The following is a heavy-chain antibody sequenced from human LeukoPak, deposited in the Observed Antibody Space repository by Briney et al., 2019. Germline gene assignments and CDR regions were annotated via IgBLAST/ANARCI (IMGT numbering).Heavy chain of an antibody. Sequence: PSETLSLTCAVYGGSFSGYYWSWIRQPPGKGLEWIGEINHSGSTNYNPSLKSRVTISVDTSKNQFSLKLSSVTAADTAVYYCARVSYYDFWSGWYQRDWFDPWGQGTLVIVSS. J-gene: IGHJ5*02. CDR2: INHSGST. CDR1: GGSFSGYY. V-gene: IGHV4-34*01. D-gene: IGHD3-3*01. CDR3: ARVSYYDFWSGWYQRDWFDP.